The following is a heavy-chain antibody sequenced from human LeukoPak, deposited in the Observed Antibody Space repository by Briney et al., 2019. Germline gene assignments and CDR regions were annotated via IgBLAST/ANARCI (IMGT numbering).Heavy chain of an antibody. CDR1: GFTFDDYT. CDR3: AKDIEGYTHGVDY. D-gene: IGHD5-18*01. V-gene: IGHV3-43*01. CDR2: ISWDAGSI. J-gene: IGHJ4*02. Sequence: GSLRLSCAASGFTFDDYTMHWVRQAPGKGLEWFSLISWDAGSIYYGDSVKGRFTISRDNSKNSLYLQMNSLRTEDTALYYCAKDIEGYTHGVDYWGQGTLVTVSS.